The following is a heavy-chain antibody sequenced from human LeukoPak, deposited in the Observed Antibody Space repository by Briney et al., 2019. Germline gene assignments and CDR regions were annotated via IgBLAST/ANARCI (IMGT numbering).Heavy chain of an antibody. D-gene: IGHD3-3*01. J-gene: IGHJ6*03. CDR1: GYTFINYY. V-gene: IGHV1-2*02. Sequence: ASVKVSCKASGYTFINYYIHWVRQAPGQGLEWMGWINPNSGGTNYAQKFQDRVTMTRDTSINTVYMELGRLRSDDMAVYYCGRDSQKRTYYNFWNRGYYMDVWGKGTTVIVSS. CDR2: INPNSGGT. CDR3: GRDSQKRTYYNFWNRGYYMDV.